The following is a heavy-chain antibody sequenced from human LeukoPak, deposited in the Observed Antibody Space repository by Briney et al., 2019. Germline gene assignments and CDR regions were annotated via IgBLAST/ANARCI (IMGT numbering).Heavy chain of an antibody. J-gene: IGHJ4*02. CDR3: ARAYYYGSGSAVFDY. CDR2: IKQDGSKK. CDR1: GFPFSSYW. D-gene: IGHD3-10*01. V-gene: IGHV3-7*03. Sequence: GGSLRLSCVASGFPFSSYWMTWVRQAPGKGLEWVANIKQDGSKKSYADSVKGRFTISRDNAKNSLYLQMNSLRAEDTAVYYCARAYYYGSGSAVFDYWGQGTLVTVSS.